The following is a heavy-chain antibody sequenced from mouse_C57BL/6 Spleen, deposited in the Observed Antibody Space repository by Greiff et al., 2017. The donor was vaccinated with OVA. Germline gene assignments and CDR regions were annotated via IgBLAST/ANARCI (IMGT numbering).Heavy chain of an antibody. D-gene: IGHD2-2*01. Sequence: QVQLQQPGAELVKPGASVKLSCTASGYTFTSYWMQWVKQRPGQGLEWIGEIDPSDSYTNYYQKFKGKATLTVDTSSSTAYMQLSSLTSEDSAVYYCASRGYDPWFAYWGQGTLVTVSA. CDR2: IDPSDSYT. CDR3: ASRGYDPWFAY. V-gene: IGHV1-50*01. CDR1: GYTFTSYW. J-gene: IGHJ3*01.